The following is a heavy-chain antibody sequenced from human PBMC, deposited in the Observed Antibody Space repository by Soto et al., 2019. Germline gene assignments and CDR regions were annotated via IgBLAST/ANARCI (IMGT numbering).Heavy chain of an antibody. J-gene: IGHJ6*02. D-gene: IGHD3-22*01. V-gene: IGHV3-66*01. CDR2: IYSGGST. Sequence: EVPLVESGGGLVQPGGSLRLSCAASGFTVTSSYMSWVRQAPGKGLEWVSVIYSGGSTYYADSVKDRFTISRDNSKNSLHLQTNSLRAEDTAVYYCARELVVRGATDYYGIDVWGQGTTVTVSS. CDR1: GFTVTSSY. CDR3: ARELVVRGATDYYGIDV.